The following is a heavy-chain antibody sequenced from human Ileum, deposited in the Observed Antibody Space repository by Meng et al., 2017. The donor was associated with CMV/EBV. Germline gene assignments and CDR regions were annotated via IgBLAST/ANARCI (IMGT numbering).Heavy chain of an antibody. V-gene: IGHV4-61*02. Sequence: QAEVGPGGGKAYQPLAPAYTVCGGSGYSGGNDWSWIGQPAGKGLEWIGGVHTRGSTNYNPSLKSRITMSVDTSRNKFSLKLTSVTAADTAVYFCASVTLAGGFDNWGQGTLVTVSS. CDR3: ASVTLAGGFDN. J-gene: IGHJ4*02. CDR1: GGSGYSGGND. D-gene: IGHD1-26*01. CDR2: VHTRGST.